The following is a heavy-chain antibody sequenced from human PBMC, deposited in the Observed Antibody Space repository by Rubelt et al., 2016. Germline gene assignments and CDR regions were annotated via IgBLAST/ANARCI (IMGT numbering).Heavy chain of an antibody. CDR3: ARDYSSRWTYCFDH. V-gene: IGHV3-30*04. CDR1: GFTLSSYA. J-gene: IGHJ4*02. D-gene: IGHD6-13*01. CDR2: VSYDGSNK. Sequence: PGRSLRLSCAASGFTLSSYALHWVRQAPGKGLAWVAVVSYDGSNKYYADSVKGRLTISRDNSKNTLYLQMNSLRAEDTAVYYCARDYSSRWTYCFDHWGQGTLVTVSS.